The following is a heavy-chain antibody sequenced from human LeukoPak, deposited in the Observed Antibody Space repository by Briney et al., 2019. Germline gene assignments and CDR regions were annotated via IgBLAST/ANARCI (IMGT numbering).Heavy chain of an antibody. CDR2: IYTSGST. Sequence: KPSETLSLTCTVSGGSISSYYWSWIRQPAGKGLEWIGRIYTSGSTNYNPSLKSRVTMSVDTSKNQFSLKLSSVTAADTAVYYCARGGLFQYYYGSGSPDRGNWFDPWGQGTLVTVSS. CDR3: ARGGLFQYYYGSGSPDRGNWFDP. D-gene: IGHD3-10*01. V-gene: IGHV4-4*07. CDR1: GGSISSYY. J-gene: IGHJ5*02.